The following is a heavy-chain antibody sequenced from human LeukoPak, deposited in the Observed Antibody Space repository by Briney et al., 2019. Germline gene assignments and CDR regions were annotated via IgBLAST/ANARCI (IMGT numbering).Heavy chain of an antibody. V-gene: IGHV3-30*18. D-gene: IGHD4-11*01. J-gene: IGHJ4*02. CDR2: ISHDGSHK. CDR1: GFTFSTYG. Sequence: GGSLRLSCAASGFTFSTYGMHWVRQAPGKGLEWVAVISHDGSHKYYADSVRDRFTISRDNSKNTLYLQMNSLRADDTAVYYCAKDSLTVNFDYWGQGTLVTVSS. CDR3: AKDSLTVNFDY.